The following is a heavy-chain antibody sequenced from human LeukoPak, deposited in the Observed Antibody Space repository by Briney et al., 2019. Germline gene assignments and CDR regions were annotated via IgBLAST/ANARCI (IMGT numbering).Heavy chain of an antibody. V-gene: IGHV4-59*01. J-gene: IGHJ4*02. CDR2: IHYSGST. Sequence: SETLSLTCTVSGGSISSYYWSWIRQPPGKGLEWIGYIHYSGSTNYNPSLKSRVTISVDTSKNQFSLKLSSVTAADTAVHYCARGLVAGAIDYWGQGTLVTVSS. D-gene: IGHD6-19*01. CDR3: ARGLVAGAIDY. CDR1: GGSISSYY.